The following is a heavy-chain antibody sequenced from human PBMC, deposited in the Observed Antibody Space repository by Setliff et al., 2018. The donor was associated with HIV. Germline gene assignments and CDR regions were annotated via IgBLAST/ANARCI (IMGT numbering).Heavy chain of an antibody. J-gene: IGHJ3*01. Sequence: GGSLRLSCAASGFNFGDYYMTWIRQAPGKGLEWVAYISKTSTYTNYADSVKGRFAISRDNAKDLLYLQRNSLSAEDTAIYYCARVYYYDSGRYIQGGTDVFDVWGQGTMVTVSS. CDR1: GFNFGDYY. CDR3: ARVYYYDSGRYIQGGTDVFDV. D-gene: IGHD3-22*01. CDR2: ISKTSTYT. V-gene: IGHV3-11*05.